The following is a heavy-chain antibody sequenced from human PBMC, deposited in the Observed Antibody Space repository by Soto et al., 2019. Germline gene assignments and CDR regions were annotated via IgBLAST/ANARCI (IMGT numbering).Heavy chain of an antibody. CDR2: ISGSGGST. J-gene: IGHJ4*02. V-gene: IGHV3-23*01. CDR3: AKDIVSSGWYDFHY. D-gene: IGHD6-19*01. CDR1: GFTFSSYA. Sequence: HPGGSLRLSCAASGFTFSSYAMSWVRQAPGKGLEWVSAISGSGGSTYYADSVKGRFTISRDNSKNTLYLQMNSLRAEDTAVYYCAKDIVSSGWYDFHYWGQGTLVTVSS.